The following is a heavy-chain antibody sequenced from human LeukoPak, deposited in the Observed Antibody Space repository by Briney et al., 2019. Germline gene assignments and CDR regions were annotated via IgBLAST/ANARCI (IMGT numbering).Heavy chain of an antibody. CDR1: GGSISSYY. J-gene: IGHJ4*02. CDR2: IYYSGST. V-gene: IGHV4-59*01. CDR3: VRGATIPNRFDY. Sequence: SETLSLTCTVSGGSISSYYWSWIRQPPGKGLEWIGYIYYSGSTNYNPSLKSRVTISVDTSKNQFSLKLSSVTAADTAVYYCVRGATIPNRFDYWGQGTLVTVSS. D-gene: IGHD5-12*01.